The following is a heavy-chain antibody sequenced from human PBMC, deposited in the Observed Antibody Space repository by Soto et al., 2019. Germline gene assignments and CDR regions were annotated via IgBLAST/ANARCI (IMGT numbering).Heavy chain of an antibody. CDR1: GFTFSSYG. V-gene: IGHV3-30*18. CDR2: VSYDGGNK. CDR3: AKESPKYYYYYYMDV. J-gene: IGHJ6*03. Sequence: QVQLVESGGGVVQPGRSLRLSCAASGFTFSSYGMLWVRQAPGKGLEWVAVVSYDGGNKYYADSVKGRLTISRDNSKNTLYLQMNSLRAEDTAVYYCAKESPKYYYYYYMDVWGKGTTVTVSS.